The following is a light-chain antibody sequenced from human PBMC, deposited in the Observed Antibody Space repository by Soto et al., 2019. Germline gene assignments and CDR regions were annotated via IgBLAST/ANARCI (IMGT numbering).Light chain of an antibody. CDR1: SSDVGGYNY. Sequence: QSALTQPASVSGSPGQSITISCTGTSSDVGGYNYVSWYQQHPGKAPKLMIYDVSNRPSGVSNRFSGSKSGNTASLTISGLQAEDAADYYCSSYTSSSNPVVFGGGTKVTVL. CDR2: DVS. V-gene: IGLV2-14*01. J-gene: IGLJ2*01. CDR3: SSYTSSSNPVV.